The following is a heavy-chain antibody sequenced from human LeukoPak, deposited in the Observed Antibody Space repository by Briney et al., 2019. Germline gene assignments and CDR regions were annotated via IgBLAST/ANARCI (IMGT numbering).Heavy chain of an antibody. CDR3: ARHGRAAGTLNYYFDC. CDR2: IYYSGST. J-gene: IGHJ4*02. CDR1: GGSISSNSYY. D-gene: IGHD6-13*01. V-gene: IGHV4-39*01. Sequence: SETLSLTCTVSGGSISSNSYYWGWIRQPPGKGLEWIGSIYYSGSTYYNPSLKSRVTISVDTSKSQFSLKLSSVTAADTAVYYCARHGRAAGTLNYYFDCWGQGTLVTVSS.